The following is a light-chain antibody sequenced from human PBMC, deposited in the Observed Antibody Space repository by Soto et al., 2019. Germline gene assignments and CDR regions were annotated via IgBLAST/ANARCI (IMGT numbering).Light chain of an antibody. CDR2: GAS. Sequence: EIVLTQFPGTLSLSPGERATLSCRASQSVSSNYLAWYQQRPGQPPNLLIFGASNRAPGIPDRFSGSGSGTDFTLTISRLEHEDFEVYYCQQYGSSIKTFGQGTKVDIK. CDR3: QQYGSSIKT. CDR1: QSVSSNY. V-gene: IGKV3-20*01. J-gene: IGKJ1*01.